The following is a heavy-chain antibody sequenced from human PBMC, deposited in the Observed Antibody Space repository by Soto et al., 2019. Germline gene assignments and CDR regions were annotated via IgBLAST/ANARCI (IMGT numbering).Heavy chain of an antibody. CDR3: ARERSRYDRSGYYRPDY. V-gene: IGHV1-69*10. CDR2: IIPILGTP. CDR1: GYTFSSYA. Sequence: SVKVSCKTSGYTFSSYAISWVRQAPGQGLEWMGGIIPILGTPSYAQKFQGRVTIAADKSTSTAYMELSSLRSEDTAVYYCARERSRYDRSGYYRPDYWGQGTLVTVSS. J-gene: IGHJ4*02. D-gene: IGHD3-22*01.